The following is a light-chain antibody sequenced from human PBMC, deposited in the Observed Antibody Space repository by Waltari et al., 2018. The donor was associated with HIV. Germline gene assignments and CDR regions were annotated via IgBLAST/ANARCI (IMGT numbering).Light chain of an antibody. J-gene: IGKJ2*01. V-gene: IGKV3-15*01. CDR1: QSVGTS. Sequence: ETVMTQSPATLSVSPGERAILSCRASQSVGTSVAWYQQRPGQAPRLLISAASTRATGVPARFSGSGSGTEFTLTISSLQSEDFVVYYCQQYSDWPPGFTFGQGTKLDIK. CDR3: QQYSDWPPGFT. CDR2: AAS.